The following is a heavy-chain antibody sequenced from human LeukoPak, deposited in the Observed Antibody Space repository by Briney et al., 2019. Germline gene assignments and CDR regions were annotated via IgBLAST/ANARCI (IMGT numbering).Heavy chain of an antibody. CDR1: GGTFSSYA. CDR3: AREMTTVTHGYYHYYMDV. Sequence: GASVKVSCKASGGTFSSYAISWVRQAPGQGLEWMGGIIPIFGTANYAQKFQGRVTITTDESTSTAYMELSSLRSEDTAVYYCAREMTTVTHGYYHYYMDVWGKGTTVTVSS. J-gene: IGHJ6*03. D-gene: IGHD4-11*01. V-gene: IGHV1-69*05. CDR2: IIPIFGTA.